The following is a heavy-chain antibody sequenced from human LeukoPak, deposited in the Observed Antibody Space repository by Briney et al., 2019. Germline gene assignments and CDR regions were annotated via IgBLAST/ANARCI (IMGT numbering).Heavy chain of an antibody. J-gene: IGHJ6*02. CDR2: ISGSGGST. CDR3: AKGLYGMDV. CDR1: GFTFSGYA. Sequence: PGGSLRLSCEASGFTFSGYAVSWVRQAPGKGLEWVSAISGSGGSTYYADSVKGRFTISRDNSKNTLYLQMNSLRAEDTAVYYCAKGLYGMDVWGQGTTVTVSS. D-gene: IGHD3/OR15-3a*01. V-gene: IGHV3-23*01.